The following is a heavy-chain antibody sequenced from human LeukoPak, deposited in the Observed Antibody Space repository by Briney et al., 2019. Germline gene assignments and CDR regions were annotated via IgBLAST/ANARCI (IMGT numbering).Heavy chain of an antibody. CDR2: ISSSSSTI. CDR3: ARSMIRGGYAFDI. D-gene: IGHD3-10*01. J-gene: IGHJ3*02. Sequence: GGSLRLSCAASGITFSSYAMTWVRQAPGKGLEWVSYISSSSSTIYYADSVKGRFTISRDNAKNSLYLQMNSLRDEDTAVYYCARSMIRGGYAFDIWGQGTMVTVSS. V-gene: IGHV3-48*02. CDR1: GITFSSYA.